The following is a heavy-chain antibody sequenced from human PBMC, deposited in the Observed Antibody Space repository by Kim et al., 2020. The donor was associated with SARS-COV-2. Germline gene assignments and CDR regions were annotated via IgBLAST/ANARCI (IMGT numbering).Heavy chain of an antibody. CDR2: ISPNGAKM. D-gene: IGHD3-16*01. V-gene: IGHV3-23*01. CDR1: GFTITTFA. CDR3: TKDRGSTSWYEFDS. J-gene: IGHJ4*02. Sequence: GGSLRLSCAASGFTITTFAMNWVRQSPGKGLEWVSIISPNGAKMFYADSVKGRFSLSRDTSKNTVHLHMTNLRPDDTARYYCTKDRGSTSWYEFDSWGQGTLVVVSS.